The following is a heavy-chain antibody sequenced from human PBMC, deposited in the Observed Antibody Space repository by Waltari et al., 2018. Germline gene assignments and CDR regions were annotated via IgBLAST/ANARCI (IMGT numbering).Heavy chain of an antibody. CDR1: GDSMSSTSW. D-gene: IGHD2-15*01. CDR3: ARDRGRGLYLDS. V-gene: IGHV4-4*02. CDR2: VHGSGKT. Sequence: QLQLQESGPGLVKPSGTLSLACAVSGDSMSSTSWWSWVRQPPGKGLEWMGQVHGSGKTNYSPSFASRVTISLDTYNKQFSLKVTSATAADTAVYYCARDRGRGLYLDSWGPGTLVTVS. J-gene: IGHJ4*02.